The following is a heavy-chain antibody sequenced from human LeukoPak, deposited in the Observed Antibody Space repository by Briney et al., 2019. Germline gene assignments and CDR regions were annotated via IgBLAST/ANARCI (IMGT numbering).Heavy chain of an antibody. J-gene: IGHJ6*02. CDR1: GFTFSESW. D-gene: IGHD1-1*01. V-gene: IGHV3-7*01. Sequence: GGSLRLSCAASGFTFSESWMTWVRQVPGQGLEWVAHINHEGGGIQYVDSVKGRFTISRDNAKGSVYLQMNSLRAEDTAIYHCATYINWVAGDVWGQGTTVIVSS. CDR2: INHEGGGI. CDR3: ATYINWVAGDV.